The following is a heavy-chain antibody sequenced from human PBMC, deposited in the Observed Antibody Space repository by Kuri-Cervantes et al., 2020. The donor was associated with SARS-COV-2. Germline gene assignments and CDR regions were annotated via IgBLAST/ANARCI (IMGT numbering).Heavy chain of an antibody. V-gene: IGHV3-33*01. J-gene: IGHJ3*02. CDR3: ARDSPNAMTVASAFDI. Sequence: RNWRLSCATSGLTLSTYVIHWVRQPPGKGLEWVAVTWYDENKYYGDSVKGRFTISRDNSKNTVYLQMNSLTADDTAVYYCARDSPNAMTVASAFDIWGQGTMDTVSS. CDR1: GLTLSTYV. D-gene: IGHD5-12*01. CDR2: TWYDENK.